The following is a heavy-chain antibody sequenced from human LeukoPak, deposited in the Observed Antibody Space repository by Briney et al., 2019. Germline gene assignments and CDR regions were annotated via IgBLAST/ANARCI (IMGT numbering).Heavy chain of an antibody. Sequence: PSETLSLTCAVYGGSFSGYYWSWIRQPPGKGLEWIGEINHSGSTNYNPSLKSRVTMSVDTSKNQFSLKLTSVTAADTAVYYCARLSPDGGGGTFFDFWGQGTLVTVSS. CDR3: ARLSPDGGGGTFFDF. CDR2: INHSGST. D-gene: IGHD4-23*01. V-gene: IGHV4-34*01. J-gene: IGHJ4*02. CDR1: GGSFSGYY.